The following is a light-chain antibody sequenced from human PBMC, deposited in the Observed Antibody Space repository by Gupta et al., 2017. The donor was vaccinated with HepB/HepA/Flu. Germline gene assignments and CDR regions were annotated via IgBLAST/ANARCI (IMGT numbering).Light chain of an antibody. J-gene: IGLJ1*01. Sequence: SDPTQDPAVSVALGQTIRITCQGDSLRSYYASWYQQKPGQAPVLVIYGKNNRSSGIPGRFSGSSSGNTASLTITGAQAEDEADYYCNSRDSSGNCVFGTGTKVTVL. CDR1: SLRSYY. CDR2: GKN. V-gene: IGLV3-19*01. CDR3: NSRDSSGNCV.